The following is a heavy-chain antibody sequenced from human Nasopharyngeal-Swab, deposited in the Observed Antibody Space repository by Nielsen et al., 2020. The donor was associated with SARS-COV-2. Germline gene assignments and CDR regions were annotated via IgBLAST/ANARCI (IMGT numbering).Heavy chain of an antibody. J-gene: IGHJ3*02. Sequence: VRQAPGKGLEWVSVIYYGGDITYYADSVKGRFTTSRDNCKNTVHLQMNSLRADDTAIYYCAKNRDSVAGTPDDAFDIWGQGTMVTVSS. V-gene: IGHV3-23*03. CDR2: IYYGGDIT. D-gene: IGHD6-19*01. CDR3: AKNRDSVAGTPDDAFDI.